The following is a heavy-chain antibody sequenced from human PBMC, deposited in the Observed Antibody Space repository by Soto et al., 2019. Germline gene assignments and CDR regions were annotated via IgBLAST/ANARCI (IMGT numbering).Heavy chain of an antibody. CDR3: ARAQGFDSSGWYLAGFDY. CDR1: GFTFSSYE. Sequence: EVQLVESGGGLVQPGGSLRLSCAASGFTFSSYEMNWVRQAPGKGLEWVSYISSSGSTIYYADSVKGRFTIYRDNAKNSLYLQMNSLSAEDTAVYYWARAQGFDSSGWYLAGFDYWGQGTLVTVSS. D-gene: IGHD6-19*01. J-gene: IGHJ4*02. V-gene: IGHV3-48*03. CDR2: ISSSGSTI.